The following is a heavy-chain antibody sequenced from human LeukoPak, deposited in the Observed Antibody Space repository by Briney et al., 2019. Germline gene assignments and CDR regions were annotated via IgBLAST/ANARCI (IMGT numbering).Heavy chain of an antibody. CDR1: GFTFSSYG. J-gene: IGHJ3*02. CDR3: ARDFLPFGGVIGLEALDI. D-gene: IGHD3-16*02. V-gene: IGHV3-33*01. Sequence: GGSLRLSCAASGFTFSSYGMHWVRQAPVKGLEWVAVIWYDGSNKYYADSVKGRFTISRDNSKNTLYLQMNSLRAEDTAVYYCARDFLPFGGVIGLEALDIWGQGTMVTVSS. CDR2: IWYDGSNK.